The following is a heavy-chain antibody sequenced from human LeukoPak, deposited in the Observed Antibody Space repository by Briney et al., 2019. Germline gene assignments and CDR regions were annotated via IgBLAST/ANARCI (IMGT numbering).Heavy chain of an antibody. CDR3: AKTPARWATVVTFDY. CDR1: GFTFSSYS. CDR2: ISGSGGST. J-gene: IGHJ4*02. V-gene: IGHV3-23*01. Sequence: GGSLRLSCAASGFTFSSYSMNWVRQAPGKGLEWVSAISGSGGSTYYADSVKGRFTISRDNSKNTLYLQMNSLRAEDTAVYYCAKTPARWATVVTFDYWGQGTLVTVSS. D-gene: IGHD4-23*01.